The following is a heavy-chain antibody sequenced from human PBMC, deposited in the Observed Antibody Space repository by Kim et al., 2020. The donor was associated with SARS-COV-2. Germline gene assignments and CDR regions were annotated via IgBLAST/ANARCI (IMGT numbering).Heavy chain of an antibody. V-gene: IGHV4-59*10. D-gene: IGHD2-15*01. J-gene: IGHJ5*02. Sequence: SETLSLTCAVYGGSFSGYYWSWIRQPAGKGLEWIGRIFSSGSTDYNPSLKGRVIMSVDTSRNQFSLKLRSLTAADTAVYFCARLGYCRGGSCHSGGWFDPWGQGTLVTVSS. CDR1: GGSFSGYY. CDR2: IFSSGST. CDR3: ARLGYCRGGSCHSGGWFDP.